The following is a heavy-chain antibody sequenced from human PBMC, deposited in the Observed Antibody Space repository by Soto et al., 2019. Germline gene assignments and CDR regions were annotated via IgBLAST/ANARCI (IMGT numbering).Heavy chain of an antibody. V-gene: IGHV5-51*03. CDR3: ARTTSLDY. CDR2: IYPGDSDV. Sequence: EVQLVQSGAEVKKPGESLRISCKTSGYSFPNYWVAWVRQMPGKGLEWMGIIYPGDSDVRYSPSFQGQVAISADESTRTAYLHWSSLKASDTAMYYCARTTSLDYWGQGTLVTVSS. D-gene: IGHD4-17*01. J-gene: IGHJ4*02. CDR1: GYSFPNYW.